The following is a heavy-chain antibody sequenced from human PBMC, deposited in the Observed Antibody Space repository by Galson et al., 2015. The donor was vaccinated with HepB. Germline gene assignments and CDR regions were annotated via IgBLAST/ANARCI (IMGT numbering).Heavy chain of an antibody. CDR1: GFTFSDYA. CDR2: IRGGGGST. D-gene: IGHD6-19*01. Sequence: SLRLSCAASGFTFSDYAMSWVRQTPGKGLEWVSSIRGGGGSTYYADSVKGRFTISRDNSKNMLYMQMNSLRAEDTAVYYCANLRSGWMFYGYWGQGTLVTVSS. J-gene: IGHJ4*02. V-gene: IGHV3-23*01. CDR3: ANLRSGWMFYGY.